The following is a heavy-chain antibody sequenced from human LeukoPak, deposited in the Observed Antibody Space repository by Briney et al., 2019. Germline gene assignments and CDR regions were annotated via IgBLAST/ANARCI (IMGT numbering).Heavy chain of an antibody. CDR3: ARDSYCSSTSCYPPYYYYYMDV. CDR2: ISYDGSNE. CDR1: GFTFSSYV. Sequence: PGGSLRLSCAASGFTFSSYVTHWVRQAPGKGLEWGAIISYDGSNEYYADSVKGRFTISRDNSKNTLYLQMNSLRAADTAVYYCARDSYCSSTSCYPPYYYYYMDVWGKGTTVTVSS. V-gene: IGHV3-30*04. D-gene: IGHD2-2*01. J-gene: IGHJ6*03.